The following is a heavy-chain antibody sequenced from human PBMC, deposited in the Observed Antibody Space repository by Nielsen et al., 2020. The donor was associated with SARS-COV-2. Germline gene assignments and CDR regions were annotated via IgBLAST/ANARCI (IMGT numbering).Heavy chain of an antibody. V-gene: IGHV2-5*02. D-gene: IGHD3-16*01. CDR3: AHRLSPTPRLFGAFDI. Sequence: SGPTLVKPTQTLTLTCTFSGFSLSTSGVGVGWIRQPPGKALEWLALIYWDDDKRYSPSLKSRLTITKDTSKNQVVLTMTNMDPVDTATYYCAHRLSPTPRLFGAFDIRGQGTMVTVSS. CDR1: GFSLSTSGVG. CDR2: IYWDDDK. J-gene: IGHJ3*02.